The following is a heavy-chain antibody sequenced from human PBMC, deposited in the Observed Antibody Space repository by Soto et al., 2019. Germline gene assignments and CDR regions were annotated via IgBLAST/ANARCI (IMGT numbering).Heavy chain of an antibody. CDR1: GGSISSSSYY. Sequence: SETLSLTCTVSGGSISSSSYYWGWIRQPPGKGLEWIGSIYYSGSTYYNPSLKSRVTISVDTSKNQFSLKLSSVTAADTAVYYCASCGGDCTRVGWFDPWGQGTLVTVSS. V-gene: IGHV4-39*01. CDR2: IYYSGST. J-gene: IGHJ5*02. CDR3: ASCGGDCTRVGWFDP. D-gene: IGHD2-21*01.